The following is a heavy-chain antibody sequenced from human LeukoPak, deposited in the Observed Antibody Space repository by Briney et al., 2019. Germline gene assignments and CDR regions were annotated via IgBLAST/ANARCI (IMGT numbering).Heavy chain of an antibody. D-gene: IGHD5-12*01. J-gene: IGHJ5*02. CDR1: GGSISSGSYY. Sequence: PSETLSLTCTVSGGSISSGSYYWSWIRQPAGKGLEWIGRIYTSGSTNYNPSLKSRVTISVDTSKNQFSLKLSSVTAADTAVYYCARHGQWLRSNWFDPWGQGTLVTVSS. CDR2: IYTSGST. V-gene: IGHV4-61*02. CDR3: ARHGQWLRSNWFDP.